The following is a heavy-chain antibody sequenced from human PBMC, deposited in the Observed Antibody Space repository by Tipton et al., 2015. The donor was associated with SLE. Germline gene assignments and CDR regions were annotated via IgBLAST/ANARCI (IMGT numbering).Heavy chain of an antibody. D-gene: IGHD2-15*01. CDR1: GFTFSSYW. CDR3: ARDKDIVVVVAATPYFDY. V-gene: IGHV3-7*01. CDR2: IKQDGSEK. Sequence: SLRLSCAASGFTFSSYWMSWVRQAPGKGLEWVANIKQDGSEKYYVDSVKGRFTISRDNAKNSLYLQMNSLRAEDTAVYYCARDKDIVVVVAATPYFDYWGQGTLVTVSS. J-gene: IGHJ4*02.